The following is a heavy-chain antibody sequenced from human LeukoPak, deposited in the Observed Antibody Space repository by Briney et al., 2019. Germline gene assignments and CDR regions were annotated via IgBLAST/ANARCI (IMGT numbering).Heavy chain of an antibody. J-gene: IGHJ5*02. CDR1: GGSISSSSYY. D-gene: IGHD3-22*01. V-gene: IGHV4-39*01. Sequence: SETLSLTCTVSGGSISSSSYYWGWIRQPPGKGLEWIGSFYYSGSTYYNPSLKSRVTISVDTSRNQFSLKLSSVTAADTAVYYCARRRLEPIVVAPLGFDPWGQGTLVTVSS. CDR2: FYYSGST. CDR3: ARRRLEPIVVAPLGFDP.